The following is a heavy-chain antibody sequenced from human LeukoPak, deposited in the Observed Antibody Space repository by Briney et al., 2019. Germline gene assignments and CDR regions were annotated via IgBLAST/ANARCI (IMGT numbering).Heavy chain of an antibody. CDR1: GFTFSSYG. CDR2: IENDGSNK. D-gene: IGHD3-22*01. Sequence: PGGSLRLSCAASGFTFSSYGMHWVRQAPGKGLEWVTFIENDGSNKHYADSVKGRFAISRDNSKNTLYLQMNSLRAEDTAVYYCANTPYDSSGPPFDPWGQGTRVTVSS. J-gene: IGHJ5*02. CDR3: ANTPYDSSGPPFDP. V-gene: IGHV3-30*02.